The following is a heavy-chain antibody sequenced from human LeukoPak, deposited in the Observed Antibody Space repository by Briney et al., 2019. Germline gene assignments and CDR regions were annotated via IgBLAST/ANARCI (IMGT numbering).Heavy chain of an antibody. V-gene: IGHV4-59*01. J-gene: IGHJ5*02. CDR3: AGSRDYYDSSGINWFDP. Sequence: SETLSLTCTVSGGSISSYYWSWVRQPPGKGLEWIGYIYYSGSTNYNPSLKSRVTISVDTSKNQFSLKLSSVTAADTAVYYCAGSRDYYDSSGINWFDPWGQGTLVTVSS. D-gene: IGHD3-22*01. CDR2: IYYSGST. CDR1: GGSISSYY.